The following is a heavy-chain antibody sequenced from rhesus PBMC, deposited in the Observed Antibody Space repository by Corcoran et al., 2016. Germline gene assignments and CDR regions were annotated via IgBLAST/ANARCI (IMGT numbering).Heavy chain of an antibody. J-gene: IGHJ4*01. D-gene: IGHD3-28*01. CDR3: AKYDSTFYDNDY. Sequence: EVQLVETGGGLVQPGGSLKLSRAASGLIFSDYAWSWVRQAPGKCREWGSASKRGGDNTYYADSVKGRFTITRDNSKNTLSLQMNSLRAEDTAVYYCAKYDSTFYDNDYWGQGVLVTVSS. V-gene: IGHV3S5*01. CDR1: GLIFSDYA. CDR2: SKRGGDNT.